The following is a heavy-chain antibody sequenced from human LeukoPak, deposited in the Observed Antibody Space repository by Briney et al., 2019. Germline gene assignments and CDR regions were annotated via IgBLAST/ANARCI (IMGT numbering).Heavy chain of an antibody. Sequence: SETLSLTCTVSGGSISSSSYYWGWIRQPPGKGLEWIGSIYYSGSTYYNPSLKSRVTISVDTSKNQFSLKLSSVTAADTAVYYCARGLRNYDFWSGYHRDDAFDIWGQGTMVTVSS. D-gene: IGHD3-3*01. J-gene: IGHJ3*02. CDR1: GGSISSSSYY. CDR3: ARGLRNYDFWSGYHRDDAFDI. V-gene: IGHV4-39*07. CDR2: IYYSGST.